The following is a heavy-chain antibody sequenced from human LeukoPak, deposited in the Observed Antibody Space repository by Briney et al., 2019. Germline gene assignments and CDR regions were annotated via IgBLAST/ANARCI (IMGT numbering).Heavy chain of an antibody. Sequence: PSETLSLTCAGYGGSFSGYYWSWLRQPPGKGLEWIGEINHSGSTNYNPSLKSRVTISVDTSKNQFSLKLSSVTAADTAVYYCARGFNDVWCGYYRSARIDYWGQGTLVTVSS. CDR1: GGSFSGYY. V-gene: IGHV4-34*01. CDR3: ARGFNDVWCGYYRSARIDY. J-gene: IGHJ4*02. CDR2: INHSGST. D-gene: IGHD3-3*01.